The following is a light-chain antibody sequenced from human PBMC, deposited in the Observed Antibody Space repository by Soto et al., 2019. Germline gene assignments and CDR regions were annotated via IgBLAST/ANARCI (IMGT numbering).Light chain of an antibody. CDR2: EVS. J-gene: IGLJ1*01. CDR1: STDIGTYDH. V-gene: IGLV2-14*01. Sequence: QSALTQPASVSGSPGQSITISCTGTSTDIGTYDHVSWYQQYPGKVPQLIIYEVSNRPSGLSSRFSGSKSGNTASLTISGLQGEDEADYYCSSYTSSNPLEVFGFGNKV. CDR3: SSYTSSNPLEV.